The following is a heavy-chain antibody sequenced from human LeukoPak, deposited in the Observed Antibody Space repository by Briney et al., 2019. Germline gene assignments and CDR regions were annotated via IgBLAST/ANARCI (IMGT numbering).Heavy chain of an antibody. J-gene: IGHJ4*02. CDR1: GFTFSSYS. D-gene: IGHD1-26*01. CDR2: ISSSSSYI. V-gene: IGHV3-21*01. Sequence: GGSLRLSCAASGFTFSSYSMNWVRQAPGKGLEWVSSISSSSSYIYYANSVKGRFTISRDNAKNSLYLQMNSLRAEDTAVYYCARDRWELSSIDYWGQGTLVTVSS. CDR3: ARDRWELSSIDY.